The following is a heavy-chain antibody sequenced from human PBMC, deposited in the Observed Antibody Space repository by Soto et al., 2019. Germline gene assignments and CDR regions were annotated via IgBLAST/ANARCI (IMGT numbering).Heavy chain of an antibody. D-gene: IGHD3-3*01. V-gene: IGHV6-1*01. CDR3: ARDWSGYYDTTTPDHYYYYGMDV. Sequence: PSQTLSLTCAISGDSVSSNSAAWNWIRQSPSRGLEWLGRTYYRSKWYNDYAVSVKSRITINPDTSKNQISLQLNSVTPEDTAVYYCARDWSGYYDTTTPDHYYYYGMDVWGQGTTVTVSS. CDR2: TYYRSKWYN. CDR1: GDSVSSNSAA. J-gene: IGHJ6*02.